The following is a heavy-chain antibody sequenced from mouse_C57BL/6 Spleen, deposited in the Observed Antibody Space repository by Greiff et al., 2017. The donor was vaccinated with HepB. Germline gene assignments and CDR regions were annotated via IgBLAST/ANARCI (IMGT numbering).Heavy chain of an antibody. D-gene: IGHD5-5*01. CDR2: ISYSGST. CDR3: ARDTTDYPFAY. V-gene: IGHV3-1*01. J-gene: IGHJ3*01. CDR1: GYSITSGYD. Sequence: EVHLVESGPGMVKPSQSLSLTCTVTGYSITSGYDWHWIRHFPANKLEWMGYISYSGSTNYNPSLKSRISITHDTSKNHFFLKLNSVTTEDTATYYCARDTTDYPFAYWGQGTLVTVSA.